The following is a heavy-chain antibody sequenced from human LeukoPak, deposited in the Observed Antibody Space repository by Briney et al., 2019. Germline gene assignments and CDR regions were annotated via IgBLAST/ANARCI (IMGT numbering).Heavy chain of an antibody. CDR1: GDSVTGAGYF. J-gene: IGHJ3*02. CDR2: ISNSGTT. V-gene: IGHV4-31*03. Sequence: SQTLSLTCTVSGDSVTGAGYFWTWIRQRPGKGLEWIGYISNSGTTSSNPSLKSRVSISLETSNNQFSLRLSSVTAADTAVYYCARDVVVTSSPDAFDIWGRGTTVTVSS. CDR3: ARDVVVTSSPDAFDI. D-gene: IGHD2-21*02.